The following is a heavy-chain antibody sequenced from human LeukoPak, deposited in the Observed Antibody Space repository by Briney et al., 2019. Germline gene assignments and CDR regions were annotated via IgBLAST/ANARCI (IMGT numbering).Heavy chain of an antibody. J-gene: IGHJ4*02. CDR1: GFTFGLYS. D-gene: IGHD4/OR15-4a*01. CDR3: ARRAGAYSHPYDY. Sequence: MTGGSLRLSCAASGFTFGLYSMTWVRQAPGKGLEWVSLIDSNSNFMNYADSVKGRFTISRDNSKNTLYLQMNSLRAEDTAVYYCARRAGAYSHPYDYWGQGTLVTVSS. V-gene: IGHV3-21*04. CDR2: IDSNSNFM.